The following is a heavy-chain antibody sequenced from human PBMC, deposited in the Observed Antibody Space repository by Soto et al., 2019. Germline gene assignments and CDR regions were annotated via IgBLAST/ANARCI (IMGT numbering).Heavy chain of an antibody. D-gene: IGHD6-19*01. J-gene: IGHJ6*03. V-gene: IGHV1-18*01. Sequence: QDQLVQSGVEVKKPGASVKVSCRASAYSFTNYGITWVRQAPGRGFEWMGWISAYNGNTNYAQKFQGRVTMTTDASTSTAYLELRSLRSDDTAVYYCARDRGVAPPVAGNTHYYYYMDVWGKGTTVTVSS. CDR1: AYSFTNYG. CDR3: ARDRGVAPPVAGNTHYYYYMDV. CDR2: ISAYNGNT.